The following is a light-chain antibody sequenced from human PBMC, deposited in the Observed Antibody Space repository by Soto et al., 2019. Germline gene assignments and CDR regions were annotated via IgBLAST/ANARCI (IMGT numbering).Light chain of an antibody. V-gene: IGKV3-20*01. CDR3: QQYHTWPIT. CDR2: DAS. J-gene: IGKJ4*01. CDR1: QSVSSGF. Sequence: EIVLTQYPGTLALSPVERASLSCRASQSVSSGFLAWYRQKPGQAPRLLIYDASNRATGIPARFTGSGSGTEFTLTISSLQSEDCAIYYCQQYHTWPITFGGGTKVDIK.